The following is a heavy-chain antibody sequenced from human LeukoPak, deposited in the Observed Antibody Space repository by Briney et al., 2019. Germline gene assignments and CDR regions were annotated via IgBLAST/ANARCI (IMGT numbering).Heavy chain of an antibody. Sequence: SETLSLTCAVYGGSFSGYYWSWIRQPPGKGLEWIGEINHSGSTNYNPSLKSRVTISVDKSKNQFSLKLSSVTAADTAVYYCARLWFGYYYYGMDVWGQGTTVTVSS. CDR2: INHSGST. CDR1: GGSFSGYY. V-gene: IGHV4-34*01. J-gene: IGHJ6*02. D-gene: IGHD3-10*01. CDR3: ARLWFGYYYYGMDV.